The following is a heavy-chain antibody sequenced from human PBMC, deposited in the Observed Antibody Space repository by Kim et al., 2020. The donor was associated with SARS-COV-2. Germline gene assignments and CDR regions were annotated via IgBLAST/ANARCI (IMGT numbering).Heavy chain of an antibody. D-gene: IGHD5-18*01. V-gene: IGHV4-31*03. J-gene: IGHJ6*02. CDR1: GGSISSGGYY. Sequence: SETLSLTCTVSGGSISSGGYYWSWIRQHPGKGLEWIGYIYYSGSTHYNPSLKSRVTISVDTSKNQFSLKLSSVTAADTAVYYCARDRAVVTAMVKDYYYYDMDVCGQGTPVTVSS. CDR3: ARDRAVVTAMVKDYYYYDMDV. CDR2: IYYSGST.